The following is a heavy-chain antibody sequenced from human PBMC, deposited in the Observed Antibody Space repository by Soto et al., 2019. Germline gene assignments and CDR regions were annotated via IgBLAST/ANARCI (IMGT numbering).Heavy chain of an antibody. Sequence: QVQLQESGPGLVKPSQTLSLTCTVSGGSISSGGYYWNWIRQHPGKGLEWIGYIYYSGSTYYTPSLKSRVTISVAPSKNQSSLKLSSVTAAATAVYYCARSVFPWGQGTLVTVSS. CDR1: GGSISSGGYY. CDR3: ARSVFP. V-gene: IGHV4-31*03. J-gene: IGHJ5*02. CDR2: IYYSGST.